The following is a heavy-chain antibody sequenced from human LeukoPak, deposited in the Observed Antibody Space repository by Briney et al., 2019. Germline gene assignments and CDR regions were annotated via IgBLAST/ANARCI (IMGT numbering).Heavy chain of an antibody. V-gene: IGHV3-21*01. CDR3: ARDKCSGGSCYSGVGYFDY. J-gene: IGHJ4*02. Sequence: PGGSLGLSCAASGFTFSSYSMNWVRQAPGKGLEWVSSISSSSSYIYYADSVKGRFTISRDNAKNSLYLQMNSLRAEDTAVYYCARDKCSGGSCYSGVGYFDYWGQGTLVTVSS. CDR2: ISSSSSYI. D-gene: IGHD2-15*01. CDR1: GFTFSSYS.